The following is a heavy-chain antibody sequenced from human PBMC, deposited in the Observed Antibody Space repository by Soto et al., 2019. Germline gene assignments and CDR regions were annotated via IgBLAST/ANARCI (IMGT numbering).Heavy chain of an antibody. D-gene: IGHD3-3*01. J-gene: IGHJ6*02. CDR3: AREGDFWSGYIYYYHYGMAF. Sequence: ASVKVSCKASGGTFSSYAISWVRQAPGQGLEWMGGIIPIFGTANYAQKFQGRVTITADESTSTAYMELSSLRSEDTAVYYCAREGDFWSGYIYYYHYGMAFWGQGSSVTVSS. V-gene: IGHV1-69*13. CDR1: GGTFSSYA. CDR2: IIPIFGTA.